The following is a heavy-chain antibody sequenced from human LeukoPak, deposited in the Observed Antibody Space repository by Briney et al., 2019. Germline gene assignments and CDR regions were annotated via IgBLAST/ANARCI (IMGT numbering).Heavy chain of an antibody. D-gene: IGHD3-9*01. CDR3: ARGAWGYDILTGYYAILDY. Sequence: ASVKVSCKASGYTFTSYYMHWVRQAPEQGLGWLEIINPSGGSTSYAQKFQGRVTMTRDTSTSTVYMELSSLRSEDTAVYYCARGAWGYDILTGYYAILDYWGQGTLVTVSS. J-gene: IGHJ4*02. V-gene: IGHV1-46*03. CDR1: GYTFTSYY. CDR2: INPSGGST.